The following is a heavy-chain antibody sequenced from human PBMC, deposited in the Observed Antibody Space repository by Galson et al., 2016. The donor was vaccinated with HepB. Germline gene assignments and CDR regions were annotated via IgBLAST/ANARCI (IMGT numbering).Heavy chain of an antibody. J-gene: IGHJ5*02. D-gene: IGHD6-6*01. CDR2: MNPNSGYT. CDR3: ARAFRSSTVAARVFDP. Sequence: SVKVSCQAFGYTFTSYDINWVRQAGGQGLEWMGWMNPNSGYTGYPQKFQDRVTMTRNTSTNTAYMELTGLTPEDTAVYYCARAFRSSTVAARVFDPWGQGTLVTVSS. V-gene: IGHV1-8*01. CDR1: GYTFTSYD.